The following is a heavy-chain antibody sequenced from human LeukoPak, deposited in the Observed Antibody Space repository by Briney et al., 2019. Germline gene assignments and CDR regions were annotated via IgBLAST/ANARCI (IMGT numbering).Heavy chain of an antibody. V-gene: IGHV1-8*01. Sequence: ASVKVSCKASGYTFTSYDINWVRQATGQGLEWMGWMNPNSGNTGYAQKFQGRVTMTRNTSISTAYMELSSLRSEDTAVYYCATPLTVTTYYYYYGMDVWGQGTTVTISS. CDR3: ATPLTVTTYYYYYGMDV. J-gene: IGHJ6*02. D-gene: IGHD4-17*01. CDR2: MNPNSGNT. CDR1: GYTFTSYD.